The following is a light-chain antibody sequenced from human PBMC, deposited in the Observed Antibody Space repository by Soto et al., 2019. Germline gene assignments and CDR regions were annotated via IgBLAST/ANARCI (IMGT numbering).Light chain of an antibody. Sequence: DIVLTQSPATLSLSPGERAALSCRASQSVSSYLAWYQQKPGQAPRLLIYDASTRATGIPARFSGSGSGTDFILTISSLVPEDFAVYYCQQCVNWPLLTLGGGTKVELK. CDR3: QQCVNWPLLT. V-gene: IGKV3-11*01. J-gene: IGKJ4*01. CDR2: DAS. CDR1: QSVSSY.